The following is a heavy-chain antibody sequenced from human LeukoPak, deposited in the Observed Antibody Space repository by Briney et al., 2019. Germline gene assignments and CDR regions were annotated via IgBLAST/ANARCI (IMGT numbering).Heavy chain of an antibody. CDR2: IWYDGSDK. J-gene: IGHJ5*02. V-gene: IGHV3-33*01. D-gene: IGHD6-13*01. CDR3: ARDSLTGIAAAGKVDWFDP. CDR1: GFIFTTYG. Sequence: QPGGSLRLSCAASGFIFTTYGMHWVRQAPGKGLEWVAVIWYDGSDKYYADSVKGRFTISRDNSKNTLYLQMNSLRAEDTAVYYCARDSLTGIAAAGKVDWFDPWGQGTLVTVSS.